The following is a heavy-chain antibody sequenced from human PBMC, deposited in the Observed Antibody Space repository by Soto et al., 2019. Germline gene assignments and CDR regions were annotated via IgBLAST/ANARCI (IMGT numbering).Heavy chain of an antibody. J-gene: IGHJ4*02. CDR3: ARDRGYSGYGHFDY. Sequence: GAAVKVSCKASGGTLSSYAISWVQQAPGQGLEWMGGIIPIFGTANYAQKFQGRVTITADESTSTAYVELRSLRSEDTAVYYCARDRGYSGYGHFDYWGQGTLVTVSS. CDR1: GGTLSSYA. V-gene: IGHV1-69*13. CDR2: IIPIFGTA. D-gene: IGHD5-12*01.